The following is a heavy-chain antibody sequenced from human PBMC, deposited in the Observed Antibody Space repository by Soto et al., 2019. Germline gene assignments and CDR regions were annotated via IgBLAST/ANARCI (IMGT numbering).Heavy chain of an antibody. V-gene: IGHV1-2*04. CDR2: INPNSGGT. J-gene: IGHJ6*02. Sequence: ASVKVSCKASGYTFTGYYMHWVRQAPGQGLEWMGWINPNSGGTNYAQKFQGWVTMTRDTSISTAYMELSRLRSDDTAVYYCARDGVGTSQSLYYYYGMDVWGQGTTVPVSS. CDR1: GYTFTGYY. D-gene: IGHD1-7*01. CDR3: ARDGVGTSQSLYYYYGMDV.